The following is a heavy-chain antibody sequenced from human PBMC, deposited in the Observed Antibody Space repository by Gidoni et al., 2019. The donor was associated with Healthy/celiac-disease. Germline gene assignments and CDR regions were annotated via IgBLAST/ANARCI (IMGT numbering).Heavy chain of an antibody. Sequence: QLQLVQSGPEAKKPGASVKASCKASGYTFTSYYIHWVRHAPGQGLGWMGIINPSGGSTSYAQKLQGRVTMTRDTSTSTVYMELSSLRSEDTAVYYCARDSGWGAFDIWGQGTMVTVSS. J-gene: IGHJ3*02. D-gene: IGHD3-16*01. CDR2: INPSGGST. V-gene: IGHV1-46*04. CDR1: GYTFTSYY. CDR3: ARDSGWGAFDI.